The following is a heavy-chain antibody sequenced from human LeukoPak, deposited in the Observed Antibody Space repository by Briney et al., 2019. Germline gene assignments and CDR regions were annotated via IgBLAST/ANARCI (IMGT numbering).Heavy chain of an antibody. CDR2: INSDESST. CDR3: ARAKNYYDISGRSYYYYMDV. V-gene: IGHV3-74*01. Sequence: PGGSLRLPCAASEFTFSSYWMHWVRQAPGKGLVWVSRINSDESSTTYADSVKGRFTISRDNAKNTLYLQMHSLRAEDTAVYYCARAKNYYDISGRSYYYYMDVWGKGTTVTVSS. CDR1: EFTFSSYW. J-gene: IGHJ6*03. D-gene: IGHD3-22*01.